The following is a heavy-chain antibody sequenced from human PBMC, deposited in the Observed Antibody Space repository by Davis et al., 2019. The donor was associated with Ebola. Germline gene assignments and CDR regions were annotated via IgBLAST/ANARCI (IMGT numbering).Heavy chain of an antibody. CDR1: GFTFSSYS. Sequence: GESLKISCAASGFTFSSYSMNWVRQAPGKGLEWVSSISSSSSYIYYADSVKGRFTISRDNAKNSLYLQMNSLRAEDTAVYYCAKKKGSSAWYSFDYWGQGTLVTVSS. CDR3: AKKKGSSAWYSFDY. D-gene: IGHD6-19*01. CDR2: ISSSSSYI. V-gene: IGHV3-21*01. J-gene: IGHJ4*02.